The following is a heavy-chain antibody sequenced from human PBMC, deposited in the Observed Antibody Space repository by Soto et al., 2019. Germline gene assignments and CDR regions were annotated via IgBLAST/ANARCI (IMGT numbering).Heavy chain of an antibody. CDR3: TLVVITTSARQDV. J-gene: IGHJ6*02. CDR1: GYSLTSYD. Sequence: GASVKVSCEDSGYSLTSYDRNWVRQATGQGLEWMGGIIPIFGTANYAQKFQGRVTITADESTSTAYMELSSLRSEDTAVYYCTLVVITTSARQDVWGQGTTVTVSS. CDR2: IIPIFGTA. V-gene: IGHV1-69*13. D-gene: IGHD3-22*01.